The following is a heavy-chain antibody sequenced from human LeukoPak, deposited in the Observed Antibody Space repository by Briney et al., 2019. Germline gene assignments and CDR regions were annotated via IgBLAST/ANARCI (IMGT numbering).Heavy chain of an antibody. D-gene: IGHD2-2*01. CDR1: GFTFSSYA. J-gene: IGHJ6*02. CDR3: ARDDCSSTSCYVGYYYGMDV. V-gene: IGHV3-30-3*01. Sequence: GGSLGLSCAASGFTFSSYAMHWVRQAPGKGLEWVAVISYDGSNKYYADSVKGRFTISRDNSKNTLYLQMNSLRAEDTAVYYCARDDCSSTSCYVGYYYGMDVWGQGTTVTVSS. CDR2: ISYDGSNK.